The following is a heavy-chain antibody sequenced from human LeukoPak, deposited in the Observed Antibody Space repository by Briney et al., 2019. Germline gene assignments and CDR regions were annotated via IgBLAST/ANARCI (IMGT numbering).Heavy chain of an antibody. Sequence: PSETLSLTCTVSGGSISSYYWSWIRQPPGKGLEWIGYIYYSGSTNYNPSLKSRVTISIATSKNQFSLKLSSVPAADTAVYYCARHSPSESYYTIDYWGQGTLVTVSS. J-gene: IGHJ4*02. CDR3: ARHSPSESYYTIDY. CDR1: GGSISSYY. D-gene: IGHD1-26*01. V-gene: IGHV4-59*08. CDR2: IYYSGST.